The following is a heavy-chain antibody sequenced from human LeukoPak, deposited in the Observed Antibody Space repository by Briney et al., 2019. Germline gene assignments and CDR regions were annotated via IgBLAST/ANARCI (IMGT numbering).Heavy chain of an antibody. V-gene: IGHV4-61*01. J-gene: IGHJ4*02. D-gene: IGHD2-21*02. CDR1: GGSVSSGSYY. CDR3: ARMAYCGSDCYYYFDY. CDR2: VYYSGRT. Sequence: SETLSLTCTVSGGSVSSGSYYWSWIRQPPGKGLEWIGFVYYSGRTSYNPFLKSRVTITADTSKNQFSLRLNSVTAADAAVYYCARMAYCGSDCYYYFDYWGQGTLVTVSS.